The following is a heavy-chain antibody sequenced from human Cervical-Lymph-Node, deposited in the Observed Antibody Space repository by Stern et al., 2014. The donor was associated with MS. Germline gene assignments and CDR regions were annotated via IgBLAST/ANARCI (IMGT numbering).Heavy chain of an antibody. CDR2: LFPFFGTP. CDR3: ATSTYGLVH. V-gene: IGHV1-69*01. D-gene: IGHD3-10*01. Sequence: VQLVQSGTEGKKPGSSVKVSCKGAGDTFDSYGISWGRQAPGQGLEWMGGLFPFFGTPIYAQKFQGRVTMTADESTTTAYMDLTSLSVEDTAVYYCATSTYGLVHWGQGTLVTVSS. J-gene: IGHJ4*02. CDR1: GDTFDSYG.